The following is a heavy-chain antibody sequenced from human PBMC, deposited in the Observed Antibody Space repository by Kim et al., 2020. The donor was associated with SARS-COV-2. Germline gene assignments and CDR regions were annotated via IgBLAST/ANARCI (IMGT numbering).Heavy chain of an antibody. CDR3: VRGTARAHQHFEY. CDR1: GFAFWNYG. J-gene: IGHJ4*02. CDR2: ISADGRDT. V-gene: IGHV3-30*03. D-gene: IGHD2-21*02. Sequence: GGSLRLSCAASGFAFWNYGMHWVRQAPGKGPEWVSVISADGRDTYYGDPVKGRFTISRDNSRNALYLQMNSLRPEDTALFYCVRGTARAHQHFEYWGQG.